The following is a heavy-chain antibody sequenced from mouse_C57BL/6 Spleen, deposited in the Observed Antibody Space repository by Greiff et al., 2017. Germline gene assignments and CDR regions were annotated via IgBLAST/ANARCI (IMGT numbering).Heavy chain of an antibody. Sequence: QVQLQQSGPGLVQPSQSLSITCTVSGFSLTSYGVHWVRQSPGKGLEWLGVIWSGGSTDYNAAFISRLSISKDNSKSQVFFKMNSLQADDTAIYYCARNPLDGYYSYYYAMDYWGQGTSVTVSS. J-gene: IGHJ4*01. CDR3: ARNPLDGYYSYYYAMDY. D-gene: IGHD2-3*01. CDR1: GFSLTSYG. V-gene: IGHV2-2*01. CDR2: IWSGGST.